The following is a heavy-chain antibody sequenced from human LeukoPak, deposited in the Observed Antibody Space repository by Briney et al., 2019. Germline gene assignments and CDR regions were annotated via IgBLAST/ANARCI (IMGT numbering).Heavy chain of an antibody. J-gene: IGHJ5*02. CDR3: ARDGAPYYDILTGSTSWFDP. CDR1: GYTFTSYG. V-gene: IGHV1-18*01. D-gene: IGHD3-9*01. Sequence: ASVKVSCKASGYTFTSYGISWVRQAPGQGLEWMGWISAYNGNTNYAQKLQGRVTMTTDTSTSTAYMELRSLRSDDTAVYYCARDGAPYYDILTGSTSWFDPWGQGTLVTVSS. CDR2: ISAYNGNT.